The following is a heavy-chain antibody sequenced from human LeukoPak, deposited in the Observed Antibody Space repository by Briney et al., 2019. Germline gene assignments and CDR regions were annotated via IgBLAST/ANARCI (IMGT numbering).Heavy chain of an antibody. Sequence: ASVKVSCKASGYTFTSYGISWVRQAPGLGLEWMGWISAYNGNTNYAQKLQGRVTMTTDTSTSTAYMELRSLRSDDTAVYYCAREIPPGISAGMDVWGQGTTVTVSS. CDR3: AREIPPGISAGMDV. J-gene: IGHJ6*02. D-gene: IGHD3-3*02. CDR1: GYTFTSYG. CDR2: ISAYNGNT. V-gene: IGHV1-18*01.